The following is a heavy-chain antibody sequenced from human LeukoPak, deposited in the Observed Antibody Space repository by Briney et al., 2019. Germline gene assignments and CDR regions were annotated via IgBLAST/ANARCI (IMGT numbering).Heavy chain of an antibody. CDR1: GYSFRNYA. J-gene: IGHJ3*02. CDR2: ISGGGDDT. V-gene: IGHV3-23*01. Sequence: QTGGSLRLSCAASGYSFRNYAMSWIRQAPGEGLEWVSAISGGGDDTYYTDSVKGRFTISRDNSRNMLYLQMNSLRGEDTALYYCARAVRWELPLVPGFDIWGQGTLVTVSS. D-gene: IGHD1-26*01. CDR3: ARAVRWELPLVPGFDI.